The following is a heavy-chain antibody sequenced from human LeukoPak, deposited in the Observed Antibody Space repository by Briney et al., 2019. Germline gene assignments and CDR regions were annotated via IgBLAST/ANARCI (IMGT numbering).Heavy chain of an antibody. D-gene: IGHD3-22*01. CDR3: AKDSSGYYPDY. CDR1: GFTFSSYG. Sequence: GGSLRLSCAASGFTFSSYGMRWVRQAPGKGLEWVAVISYDGSNKYYADSVKGRFTISRDNSKNTLYLQMNSLRAEDTAVYYCAKDSSGYYPDYWGQGTLVTVSS. J-gene: IGHJ4*02. CDR2: ISYDGSNK. V-gene: IGHV3-30*18.